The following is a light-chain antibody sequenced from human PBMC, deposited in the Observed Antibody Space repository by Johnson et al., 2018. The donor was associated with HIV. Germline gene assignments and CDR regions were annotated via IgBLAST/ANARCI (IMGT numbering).Light chain of an antibody. V-gene: IGLV1-51*01. J-gene: IGLJ1*01. Sequence: QSVLTQPPSVSAAPGQKVTISCSGSSSNIGNNYVSWYQQLPGTAPKLLIYDNNKRPSGIPDRFSGSKSGTSATLGITGFQTGDEADYYCGTWDSSLSGVFGTGTKVTVL. CDR2: DNN. CDR1: SSNIGNNY. CDR3: GTWDSSLSGV.